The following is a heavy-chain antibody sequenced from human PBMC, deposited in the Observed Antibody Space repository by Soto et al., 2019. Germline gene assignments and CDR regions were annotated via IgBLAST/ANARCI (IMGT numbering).Heavy chain of an antibody. CDR1: GFIFSSYT. D-gene: IGHD6-13*01. Sequence: GGSLRLSCAASGFIFSSYTMHWVRQAPGKGLEWVGVITYDGSNQYYADSVKGRFTISRDNSRNMLFLQMNSLRPDDTAVYYCARVGVWQQLRWFDYWGQGTLVTVSS. V-gene: IGHV3-30-3*01. J-gene: IGHJ4*02. CDR2: ITYDGSNQ. CDR3: ARVGVWQQLRWFDY.